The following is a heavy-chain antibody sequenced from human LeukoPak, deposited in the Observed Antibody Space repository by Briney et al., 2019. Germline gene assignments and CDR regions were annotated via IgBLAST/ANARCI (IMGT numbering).Heavy chain of an antibody. CDR1: GYTFTVYY. V-gene: IGHV1-2*02. Sequence: ASVKVSFKASGYTFTVYYMHWVRQAPGQGREWMGWINPNSGGTNYAQKFQGRVTMTGDTSISTAYMELSRLRSDDTAVYYCVRYLSLAVPVQGYWGQGTLVTVSS. D-gene: IGHD6-19*01. CDR2: INPNSGGT. CDR3: VRYLSLAVPVQGY. J-gene: IGHJ4*02.